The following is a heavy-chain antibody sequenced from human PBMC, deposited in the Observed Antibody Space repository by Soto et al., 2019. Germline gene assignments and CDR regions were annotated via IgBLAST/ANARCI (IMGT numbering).Heavy chain of an antibody. D-gene: IGHD2-21*01. CDR3: ARGDRARGDALDI. V-gene: IGHV3-7*03. CDR1: GFTFTSHW. Sequence: PGGSLRLSCAASGFTFTSHWMSWVRQAPGKGLEWVAIVNPDESARYFVDSVKGRFSISRDNAKNSVFLQMNSLRAEDTAVYFCARGDRARGDALDIWGQGTVVTVSS. CDR2: VNPDESAR. J-gene: IGHJ3*02.